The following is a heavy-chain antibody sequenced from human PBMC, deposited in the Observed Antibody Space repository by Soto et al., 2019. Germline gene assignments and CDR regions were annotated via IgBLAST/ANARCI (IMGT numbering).Heavy chain of an antibody. CDR2: IHYSGST. CDR1: GGSIISTISY. Sequence: LSLTCTVSGGSIISTISYWGWIRQPPGKGLEWIGSIHYSGSTYYNPSLKSRVTISVDTSKNQFSLKLSSVTAADTAVYYCARHGPHDGYFDYWGQGTLVTVSS. CDR3: ARHGPHDGYFDY. V-gene: IGHV4-39*01. D-gene: IGHD4-17*01. J-gene: IGHJ4*02.